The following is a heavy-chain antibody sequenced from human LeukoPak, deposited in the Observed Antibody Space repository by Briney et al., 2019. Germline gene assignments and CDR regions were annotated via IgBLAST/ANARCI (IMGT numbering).Heavy chain of an antibody. CDR3: ARDLCFGSGPYY. CDR1: SGSISSYH. J-gene: IGHJ4*02. Sequence: SETLSLTCTGSSGSISSYHWSWIRQPAGKGLQWIGRILSSVNPNSHRTLKRGATMSIDTSKNQFSLSRGSVTAADTAVYYCARDLCFGSGPYYWGQGTLVTVSS. D-gene: IGHD3-3*01. CDR2: ILSSVNP. V-gene: IGHV4-4*07.